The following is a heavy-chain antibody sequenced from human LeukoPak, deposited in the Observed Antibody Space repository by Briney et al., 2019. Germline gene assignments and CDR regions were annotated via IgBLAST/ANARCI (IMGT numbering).Heavy chain of an antibody. CDR2: ISGSGTYI. CDR3: ARDPYYDFWSDYGTEAFDI. Sequence: GGSLRLSCVASGFTFSEYNMNWVRQAPGKGLEWVSSISGSGTYIYYADSLKGRFTISRDNAKNSLSLQMNSLRVEDTAVYYCARDPYYDFWSDYGTEAFDIWGQGTMDTVSS. D-gene: IGHD3-3*01. J-gene: IGHJ3*02. V-gene: IGHV3-21*01. CDR1: GFTFSEYN.